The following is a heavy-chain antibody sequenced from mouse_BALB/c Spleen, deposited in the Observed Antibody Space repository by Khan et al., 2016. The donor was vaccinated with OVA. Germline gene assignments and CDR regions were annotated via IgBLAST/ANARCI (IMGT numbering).Heavy chain of an antibody. CDR2: IWSAGST. V-gene: IGHV2-2*02. CDR3: ARRGYDYGRGALFSY. J-gene: IGHJ3*01. CDR1: GFSLNNYR. D-gene: IGHD2-4*01. Sequence: QVQLKESGPGLVQPSQSLSITCTVSGFSLNNYRVHWVRQSPGKGLEWLGVIWSAGSTDYNAAFISRLTISKDNSRSQVFFKMNSLQPNDTAIYYCARRGYDYGRGALFSYWGQGTLVTVSA.